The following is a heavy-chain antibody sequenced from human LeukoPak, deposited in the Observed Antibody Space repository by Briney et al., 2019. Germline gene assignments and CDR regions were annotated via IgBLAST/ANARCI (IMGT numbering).Heavy chain of an antibody. CDR3: ARHPRQTYYYYMDV. CDR1: GGFISGSNYY. Sequence: SETLSLNCTVSGGFISGSNYYWAWIRQPPGKGLEWIGSVYYTGSTYYDPSLKSRVTISVDTSKNQFSLKVNSVTAADTAVYYCARHPRQTYYYYMDVWGKGTTVIISS. V-gene: IGHV4-39*01. CDR2: VYYTGST. D-gene: IGHD6-25*01. J-gene: IGHJ6*03.